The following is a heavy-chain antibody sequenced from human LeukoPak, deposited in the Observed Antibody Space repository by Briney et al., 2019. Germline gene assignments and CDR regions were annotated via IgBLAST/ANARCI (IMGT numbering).Heavy chain of an antibody. CDR3: ARGGISIVALDY. Sequence: SETLSLTCTVSGGSVSSGSYYWSWIRQPPGKGLEWIGYIYYSGSTNYNPSLKSRVTISVDKSKNQFSLKLSSVTAADTAVYYCARGGISIVALDYWGQGTLVTVSS. CDR2: IYYSGST. V-gene: IGHV4-61*01. J-gene: IGHJ4*02. D-gene: IGHD6-13*01. CDR1: GGSVSSGSYY.